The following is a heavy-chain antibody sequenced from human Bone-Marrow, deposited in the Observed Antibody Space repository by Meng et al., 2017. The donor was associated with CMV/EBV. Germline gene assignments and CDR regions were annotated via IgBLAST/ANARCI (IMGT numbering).Heavy chain of an antibody. CDR2: IWYDGSNK. D-gene: IGHD3-3*01. CDR3: ASDGFLEWLGVRYFDY. J-gene: IGHJ4*02. Sequence: GGSLRLSCAASGFTFSSYGMHWVRQAPGKGLEWVAVIWYDGSNKYYADSVKGRFTISRDNSKNTLYLQMNSLRAEDTAVYYCASDGFLEWLGVRYFDYWGQGTLVTVSS. V-gene: IGHV3-33*01. CDR1: GFTFSSYG.